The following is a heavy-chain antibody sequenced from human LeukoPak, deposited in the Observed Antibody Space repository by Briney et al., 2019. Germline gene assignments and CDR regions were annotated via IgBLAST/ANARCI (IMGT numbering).Heavy chain of an antibody. J-gene: IGHJ5*02. D-gene: IGHD3-9*01. CDR1: GYSISSGYY. Sequence: SETLSLTCAVSGYSISSGYYWGCIRQPPGKGVEWIGSIYHSGSTYYNPSLKSRVTISVDTSKNQFSLKLSSVTAADTAVYYCALGSDILTGYNWFDPWGQGTLVTVSS. CDR3: ALGSDILTGYNWFDP. V-gene: IGHV4-38-2*01. CDR2: IYHSGST.